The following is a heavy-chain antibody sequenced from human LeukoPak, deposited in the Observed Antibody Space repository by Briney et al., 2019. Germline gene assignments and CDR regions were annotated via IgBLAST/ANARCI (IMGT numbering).Heavy chain of an antibody. D-gene: IGHD4-17*01. J-gene: IGHJ4*02. CDR1: GGSISSSSYY. CDR3: ARHAGTNEY. Sequence: PSETLSLTCTVSGGSISSSSYYWGWIRQPPGKGLEWIGSIYYSGSTYYNPSLKSRVTISVDTSKNQFSLNLTSVTAADTAVYYCARHAGTNEYWGQGTLVTVSS. CDR2: IYYSGST. V-gene: IGHV4-39*01.